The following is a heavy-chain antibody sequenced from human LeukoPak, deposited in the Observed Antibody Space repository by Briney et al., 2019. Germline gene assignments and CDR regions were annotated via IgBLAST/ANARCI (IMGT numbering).Heavy chain of an antibody. V-gene: IGHV3-21*01. D-gene: IGHD2-2*01. CDR2: ISSSSSYI. CDR3: ARVGCSSTSCRAYNDY. CDR1: GFTFSSYS. J-gene: IGHJ4*02. Sequence: GGSLGLSCAASGFTFSSYSMNWVRQAPGKGLEWVSSISSSSSYIYYADSVKGRFTISRDNAKNSLYLQLNSLRAEDTAVYYCARVGCSSTSCRAYNDYWGQGTLVTVSS.